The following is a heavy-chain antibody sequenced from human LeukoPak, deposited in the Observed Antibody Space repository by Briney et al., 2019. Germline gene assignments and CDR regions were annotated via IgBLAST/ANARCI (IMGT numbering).Heavy chain of an antibody. J-gene: IGHJ4*02. D-gene: IGHD6-13*01. V-gene: IGHV1-18*01. Sequence: ASVKVSCKASGYTFTSYGISWVRQAPGQGLEWMGWINPNSGGTNYAQKFQGRVTMTTDTSTSTAYMELRSLRSDDTAVYYCARDHSSSCQLFDYWGQGTLVTVSS. CDR2: INPNSGGT. CDR3: ARDHSSSCQLFDY. CDR1: GYTFTSYG.